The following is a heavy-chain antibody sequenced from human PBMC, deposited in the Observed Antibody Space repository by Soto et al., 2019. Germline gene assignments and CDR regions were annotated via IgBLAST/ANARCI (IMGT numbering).Heavy chain of an antibody. D-gene: IGHD6-19*01. V-gene: IGHV3-23*01. J-gene: IGHJ4*02. Sequence: GGSLRLSCAASGFTFSSYAMSWVRQAPGKGLEWVSAISGSGGSTYYADSVKGRFTISRDNSKNTLYLQMNSLRAEDTAVYYYAKDPNSGWYAGRAYWGQGTLVTVSS. CDR2: ISGSGGST. CDR1: GFTFSSYA. CDR3: AKDPNSGWYAGRAY.